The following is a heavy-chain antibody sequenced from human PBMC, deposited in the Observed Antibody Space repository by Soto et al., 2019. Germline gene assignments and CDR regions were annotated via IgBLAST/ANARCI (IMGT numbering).Heavy chain of an antibody. CDR3: AKDRAGRSGWGYFDN. V-gene: IGHV3-23*01. CDR2: ISGSGGST. Sequence: EVQLLESGGGLVQPGGSLRLSCAAPGFTFSSYAMTWVRQAPGKGLEWVSAISGSGGSTYYADSVKGRFTISRDNSKNTLYLQMNSLRAEDTAVYYCAKDRAGRSGWGYFDNWGQGTLVTVSS. D-gene: IGHD6-19*01. CDR1: GFTFSSYA. J-gene: IGHJ4*02.